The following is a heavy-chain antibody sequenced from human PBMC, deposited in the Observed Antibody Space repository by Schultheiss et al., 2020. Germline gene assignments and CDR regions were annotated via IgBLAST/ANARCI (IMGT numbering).Heavy chain of an antibody. CDR1: GGSISSGGYY. V-gene: IGHV4-31*03. D-gene: IGHD3-10*01. CDR3: VRDHYGSGSSQYYDYYYGMDV. CDR2: IYYSGST. J-gene: IGHJ6*02. Sequence: SQTLSLTCTVSGGSISSGGYYWSWIRQHPGKGLEWIGYIYYSGSTNYNPSLKSRVTISVDTSKNQFSLKLSSVTAADTAVYYCVRDHYGSGSSQYYDYYYGMDVWGQGTTVTVSS.